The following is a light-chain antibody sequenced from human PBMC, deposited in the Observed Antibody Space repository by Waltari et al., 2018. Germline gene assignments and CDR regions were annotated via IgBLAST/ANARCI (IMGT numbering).Light chain of an antibody. J-gene: IGLJ2*01. Sequence: SSELTQPPSVSVSPGQTASINCSGAIWGDNYACWSQQKAGQSPVLVIYQDTERPSGIPERFSGSNSGNTATLTISGTQTMDEADYYCQAWDTSGVVFGGGTKLTVL. CDR1: IWGDNY. CDR3: QAWDTSGVV. CDR2: QDT. V-gene: IGLV3-1*01.